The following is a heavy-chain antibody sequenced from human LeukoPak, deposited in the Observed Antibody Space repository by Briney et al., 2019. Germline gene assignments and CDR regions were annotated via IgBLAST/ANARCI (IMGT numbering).Heavy chain of an antibody. D-gene: IGHD4-23*01. J-gene: IGHJ4*02. CDR1: GFSLSGDW. CDR3: AKASGGNVVY. Sequence: GGSLRLSCVGSGFSLSGDWMTWVRQAPGTGLEWVANIREDGGETYYVDSVKGRFTISRDNSKNTLYLQMNSLRPEDTAVYYCAKASGGNVVYWGQGTLVTVSS. CDR2: IREDGGET. V-gene: IGHV3-7*03.